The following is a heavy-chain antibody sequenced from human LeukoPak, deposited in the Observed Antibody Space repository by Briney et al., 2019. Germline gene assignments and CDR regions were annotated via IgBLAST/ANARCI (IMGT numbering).Heavy chain of an antibody. D-gene: IGHD6-19*01. J-gene: IGHJ4*02. CDR2: INSGGDNT. V-gene: IGHV3-23*01. CDR1: GFTFGTYA. CDR3: AKPFSAWYHWDY. Sequence: GGSLRLSCAASGFTFGTYALSWVRQAPGKGLEWVSAINSGGDNTYYADSVKGRFTISRDNSKNTLYMQMNSLRAEDTAVYYCAKPFSAWYHWDYWGQGSLVTVSS.